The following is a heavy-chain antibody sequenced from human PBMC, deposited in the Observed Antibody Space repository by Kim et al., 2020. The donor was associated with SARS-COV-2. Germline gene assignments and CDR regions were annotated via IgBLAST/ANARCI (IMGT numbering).Heavy chain of an antibody. V-gene: IGHV4-59*01. Sequence: SETLYLTCTVSGGSISSYYCWIRQPPGKGLEWIGYMYYTGSTSYNPSLKSRVTISVDTSKNQFSLKLSSVTAADTAVYYCARGRSGTGGMDVWGQGTTVTVSS. CDR1: GGSISSYY. D-gene: IGHD1-7*01. CDR3: ARGRSGTGGMDV. J-gene: IGHJ6*02. CDR2: MYYTGST.